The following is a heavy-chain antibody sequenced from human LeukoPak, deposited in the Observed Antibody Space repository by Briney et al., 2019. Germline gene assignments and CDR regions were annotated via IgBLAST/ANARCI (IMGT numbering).Heavy chain of an antibody. D-gene: IGHD2-2*01. V-gene: IGHV1-2*02. CDR3: ARVCSSTSCYSRSIDY. CDR1: GYTFTGYY. Sequence: ASVKVSCKASGYTFTGYYMHWVRQAAGQGLEWMGWIHPNSGGTNYAQKFQGRVTMTRDTSISTAYMELSRLRSDDTAVYYCARVCSSTSCYSRSIDYWGQGTLVTVSS. J-gene: IGHJ4*02. CDR2: IHPNSGGT.